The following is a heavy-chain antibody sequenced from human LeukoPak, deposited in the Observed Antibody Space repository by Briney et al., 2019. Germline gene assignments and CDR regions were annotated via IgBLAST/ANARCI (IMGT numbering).Heavy chain of an antibody. J-gene: IGHJ4*02. V-gene: IGHV3-48*03. CDR2: IASSGTTK. CDR1: RFPFSVYE. CDR3: TLLAVASDFDY. D-gene: IGHD6-19*01. Sequence: GSLRLSCAVSRFPFSVYEMNWVRQDPGKGLEWVSNIASSGTTKYYADSVKGRFSISRDNAKSSLYLQMNSLRVEDTAVYYCTLLAVASDFDYWGQGALVTVSS.